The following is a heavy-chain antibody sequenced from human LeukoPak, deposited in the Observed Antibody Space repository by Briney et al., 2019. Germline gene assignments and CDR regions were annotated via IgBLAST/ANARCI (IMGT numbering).Heavy chain of an antibody. CDR2: ISSSSSYI. J-gene: IGHJ4*02. D-gene: IGHD3-22*01. CDR1: GFTFSSYS. CDR3: ARGAWLNGGCYPYYFDY. Sequence: GGSLRLSCAASGFTFSSYSMNWVRQAPGKGLEWVSSISSSSSYIYHADSVKGRFTISRDNPKNSLYLQMNSLRAEDTAVYYCARGAWLNGGCYPYYFDYWGQGTLVTVSS. V-gene: IGHV3-21*01.